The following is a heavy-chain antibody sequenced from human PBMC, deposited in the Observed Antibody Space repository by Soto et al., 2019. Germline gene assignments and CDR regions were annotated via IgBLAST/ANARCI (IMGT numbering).Heavy chain of an antibody. CDR3: ASAVS. Sequence: RRLSCAASGFIFSSYGMHWVRQAPGKGLEWVGVIWYDGSNKCYGDSVKGRFTISRDNSKNTLYLQMNSLRVEDTAVYYCASAVSWGQGTLVTVSS. J-gene: IGHJ4*02. CDR1: GFIFSSYG. D-gene: IGHD4-17*01. V-gene: IGHV3-33*01. CDR2: IWYDGSNK.